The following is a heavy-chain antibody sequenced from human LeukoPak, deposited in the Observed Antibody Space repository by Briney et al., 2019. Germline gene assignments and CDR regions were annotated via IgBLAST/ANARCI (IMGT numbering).Heavy chain of an antibody. Sequence: PGGSLRLSCAASGFTFSNYAMSWVRQPPGKGLEWVSAISGSDGRTYYTDSVKGRFTISRDNFKNTLYLEMNSLRAEDTAVYYCAKIVVVIAASDPDAFDIWGQGTMVTVSS. V-gene: IGHV3-23*01. D-gene: IGHD2-15*01. CDR3: AKIVVVIAASDPDAFDI. CDR1: GFTFSNYA. CDR2: ISGSDGRT. J-gene: IGHJ3*02.